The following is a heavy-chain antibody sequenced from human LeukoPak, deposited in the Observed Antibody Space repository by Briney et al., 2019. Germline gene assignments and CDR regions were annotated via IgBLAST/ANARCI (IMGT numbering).Heavy chain of an antibody. V-gene: IGHV1-18*01. Sequence: GASVKVSCKASSYTFTSYGISWVRQAPGQGLELMGWISAYNGNTKYAQRLQGRVTMTTDTSTSTAYMELRSLRSDDTAVYYCARAYGWFGSHGDAFDIWGQGTMVTVSS. CDR1: SYTFTSYG. J-gene: IGHJ3*02. CDR2: ISAYNGNT. CDR3: ARAYGWFGSHGDAFDI. D-gene: IGHD3-10*01.